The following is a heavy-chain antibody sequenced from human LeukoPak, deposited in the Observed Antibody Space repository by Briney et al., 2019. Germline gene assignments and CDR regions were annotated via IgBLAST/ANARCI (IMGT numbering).Heavy chain of an antibody. CDR1: GYTFTSYA. Sequence: GASVKVSCKASGYTFTSYAMHWVRQAPGQRLEWMGWINAGNGNTKYSQKFQGRVTITRDTSAGTAYMELSSLRSEDTAVYYCARDIIAAAGVYYYYGMDVWGQGTTVTVSS. CDR2: INAGNGNT. D-gene: IGHD6-13*01. CDR3: ARDIIAAAGVYYYYGMDV. V-gene: IGHV1-3*01. J-gene: IGHJ6*02.